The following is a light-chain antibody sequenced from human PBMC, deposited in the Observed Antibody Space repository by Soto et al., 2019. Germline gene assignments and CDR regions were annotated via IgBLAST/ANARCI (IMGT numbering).Light chain of an antibody. CDR3: CSYAGNYIWV. CDR2: NVN. CDR1: SSDVGNYNY. Sequence: QSVLTQPRSVSGSPGQSVTISCTGTSSDVGNYNYVSWYQQHPAKAPKLMIYNVNKRPSGVPDRFSASKSGNTASLTISGLQAEDEADYYCCSYAGNYIWVFGGGTKVTVL. V-gene: IGLV2-11*01. J-gene: IGLJ3*02.